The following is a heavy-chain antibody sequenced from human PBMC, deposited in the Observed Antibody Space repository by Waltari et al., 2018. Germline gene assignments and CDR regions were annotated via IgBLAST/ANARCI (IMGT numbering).Heavy chain of an antibody. CDR2: INPNSGGT. Sequence: QVQLVQSGAEVKKPGASVKVSCKASGYTFTGYYMHWVRQAPGQGLEWMGWINPNSGGTNDAQKFQGRVTMTRDTSISTAYMELGRLRSDDTAVYYCASHVGSYYYGMDVWGQGTTVTVSS. CDR1: GYTFTGYY. J-gene: IGHJ6*02. CDR3: ASHVGSYYYGMDV. V-gene: IGHV1-2*02. D-gene: IGHD3-10*01.